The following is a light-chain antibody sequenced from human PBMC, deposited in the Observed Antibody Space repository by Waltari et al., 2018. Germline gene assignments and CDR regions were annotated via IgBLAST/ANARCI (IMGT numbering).Light chain of an antibody. CDR3: SSYAGNNVV. V-gene: IGLV2-8*01. Sequence: QSALTQPPAASEAPGQAGTISCTGTSSVAGRYNDVPCYQQHPGQAPKFLIYGVRKRPSGVPDRFSGSKSGNTASLTVSGLQAEDEADYYCSSYAGNNVVFGGGTKLTVL. CDR2: GVR. J-gene: IGLJ2*01. CDR1: SSVAGRYND.